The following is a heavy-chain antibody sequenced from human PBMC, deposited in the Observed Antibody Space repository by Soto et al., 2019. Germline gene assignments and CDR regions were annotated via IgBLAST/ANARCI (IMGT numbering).Heavy chain of an antibody. CDR1: GDNFKKNV. Sequence: ASVKVSCKTSGDNFKKNVFTWVRQAPGQGLEWMGGTIPALGKTHYIEKFQGRVTITVDDATRTVYMEVRDLTSEDTAIYYCATGPFRPYAMDVWGQGTTVTVYS. D-gene: IGHD3-10*01. CDR3: ATGPFRPYAMDV. V-gene: IGHV1-69*10. J-gene: IGHJ6*02. CDR2: TIPALGKT.